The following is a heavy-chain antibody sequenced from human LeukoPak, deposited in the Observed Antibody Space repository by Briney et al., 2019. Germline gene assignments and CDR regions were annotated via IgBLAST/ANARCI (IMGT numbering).Heavy chain of an antibody. CDR3: ARGLGSGDYVANAFDF. CDR2: MSGSGSYI. J-gene: IGHJ3*01. CDR1: GFIFSSYA. Sequence: GGSLRLSCAASGFIFSSYAMNWVRQAPGKGLEWVSSMSGSGSYIHYADSMKGRFTISRDNAKKSVYLHMSRLRAEDTAVYYCARGLGSGDYVANAFDFWGRGTTVSVS. V-gene: IGHV3-21*01. D-gene: IGHD4-17*01.